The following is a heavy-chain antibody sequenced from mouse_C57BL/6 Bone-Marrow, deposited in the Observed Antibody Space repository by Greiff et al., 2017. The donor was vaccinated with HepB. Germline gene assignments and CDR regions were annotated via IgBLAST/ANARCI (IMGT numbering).Heavy chain of an antibody. D-gene: IGHD2-12*01. CDR2: INPYNGDT. J-gene: IGHJ2*01. CDR1: GYSFTGYF. Sequence: EVHLVESGPELVKPGDSVKISCKASGYSFTGYFMNWVMQSHGKSLEWIGRINPYNGDTFYNQKFKGKATLTVDKSSSTAHMELRSLTSEDSAVYYCARAYSLYYFDYWGQGTTLTVSS. CDR3: ARAYSLYYFDY. V-gene: IGHV1-20*01.